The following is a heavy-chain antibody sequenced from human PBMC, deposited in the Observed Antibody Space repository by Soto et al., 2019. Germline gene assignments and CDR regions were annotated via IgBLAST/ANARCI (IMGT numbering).Heavy chain of an antibody. CDR3: ARGDDDISAY. Sequence: GASVKVSCKASGYTFTTYGITWVRQAPGQGPEWMGWVSGNNENTNYAQKFQGRIIMTVDTSTTTAYMELRSLTSDDTAVYYCARGDDDISAYWGQGTLVTVSS. J-gene: IGHJ4*02. D-gene: IGHD3-22*01. V-gene: IGHV1-18*04. CDR2: VSGNNENT. CDR1: GYTFTTYG.